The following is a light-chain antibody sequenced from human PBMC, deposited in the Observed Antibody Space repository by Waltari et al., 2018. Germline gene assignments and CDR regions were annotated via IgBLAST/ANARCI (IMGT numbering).Light chain of an antibody. J-gene: IGLJ2*01. CDR3: SSYIGSSKLEL. Sequence: QSALTQPASVSASPRQPITISCTGLRSAVGAYNYVLRYQHHPGKAPKLIIFDVSNRPSGVSNRFSGSKSGNTASLTISGLQAEDEADYYCSSYIGSSKLELFGGGTSLTV. CDR1: RSAVGAYNY. V-gene: IGLV2-14*03. CDR2: DVS.